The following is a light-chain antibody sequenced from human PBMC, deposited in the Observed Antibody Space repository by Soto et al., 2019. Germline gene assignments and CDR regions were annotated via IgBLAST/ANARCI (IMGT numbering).Light chain of an antibody. V-gene: IGKV3-20*01. CDR2: VAS. CDR1: QSVSSSY. J-gene: IGKJ1*01. Sequence: EIVLTQSPGTLSLSPGERATLSCRASQSVSSSYLAWYQQKPGQAPRLLIYVASSSATGIPDRFSGSGSGTDFTLTISRLEPEDFAVYYCQQYGSSPWTFGQGTKVDIK. CDR3: QQYGSSPWT.